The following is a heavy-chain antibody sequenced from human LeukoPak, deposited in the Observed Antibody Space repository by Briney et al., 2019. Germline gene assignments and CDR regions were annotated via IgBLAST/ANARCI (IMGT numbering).Heavy chain of an antibody. V-gene: IGHV1-46*01. J-gene: IGHJ4*02. CDR3: ARSRYLSDY. CDR1: GDTFTSYY. D-gene: IGHD2-2*01. Sequence: ASLKVSCKTSGDTFTSYYIHWVRQAPGQGLEWMGIINPGGGGTIYAQKFQGRVPMTRDTSTSTVYMQLSSLTSEDTALYYCARSRYLSDYWGQGTLVTVSS. CDR2: INPGGGGT.